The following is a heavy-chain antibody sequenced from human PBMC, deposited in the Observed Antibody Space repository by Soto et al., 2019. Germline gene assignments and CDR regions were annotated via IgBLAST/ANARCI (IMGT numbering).Heavy chain of an antibody. CDR3: AKSIYSYGSLPLYYYGMDV. CDR2: ISYDGNNR. Sequence: GGSLRLSCAASGFTFSSYGMHWVRQAPGKGLEWVAVISYDGNNRYYADSVKGRFTFSRDNSKNTLYLQMNSLRAEDTAVYYCAKSIYSYGSLPLYYYGMDVWGQGTTVTVSS. D-gene: IGHD5-18*01. J-gene: IGHJ6*02. CDR1: GFTFSSYG. V-gene: IGHV3-30*18.